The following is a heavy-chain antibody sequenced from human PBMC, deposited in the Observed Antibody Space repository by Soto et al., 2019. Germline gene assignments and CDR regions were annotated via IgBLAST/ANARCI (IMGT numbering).Heavy chain of an antibody. D-gene: IGHD3-10*01. Sequence: GESLKISCKTSGYTFSDYWIAWVRQMPGKGLEWMGIIYPGDSDTRYSPSFPGQVTISADKSISTAYLQWSSLKASDTAMYYCARPYYYGSGSDAFDIWGQGTMVTVSS. V-gene: IGHV5-51*01. J-gene: IGHJ3*02. CDR2: IYPGDSDT. CDR1: GYTFSDYW. CDR3: ARPYYYGSGSDAFDI.